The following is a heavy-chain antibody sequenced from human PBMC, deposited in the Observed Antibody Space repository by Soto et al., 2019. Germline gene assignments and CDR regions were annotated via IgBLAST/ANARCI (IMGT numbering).Heavy chain of an antibody. CDR2: INHSGST. CDR3: ARAVLRYFDWLSPPLGY. J-gene: IGHJ4*02. CDR1: GGSFSGYY. D-gene: IGHD3-9*01. V-gene: IGHV4-34*01. Sequence: QVQLQQWGAGLLKPSETLSLTCAVYGGSFSGYYWSWIRQPPGKGLEWIGEINHSGSTNYNPSLKGRVTTSVDTSKNQFSLQLRSVTAADTAVYYCARAVLRYFDWLSPPLGYWGQGTLVTVSS.